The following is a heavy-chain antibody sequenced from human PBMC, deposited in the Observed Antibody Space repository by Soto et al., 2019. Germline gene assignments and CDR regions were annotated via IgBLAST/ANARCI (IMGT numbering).Heavy chain of an antibody. V-gene: IGHV4-59*01. J-gene: IGHJ4*02. Sequence: AETLSLTCTVSGGSTTSDYWSWTRQPPGKGLEWLGYIFHSLGAKYNPSLGSRGTIPLDTSKNQLSLSLRSVTAADTAIYFCVRDLNGSGDYWGQGTLVTVSS. CDR2: IFHSLGA. CDR1: GGSTTSDY. CDR3: VRDLNGSGDY. D-gene: IGHD3-10*01.